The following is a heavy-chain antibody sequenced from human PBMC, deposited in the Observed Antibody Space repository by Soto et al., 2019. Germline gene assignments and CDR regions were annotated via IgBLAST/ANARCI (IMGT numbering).Heavy chain of an antibody. CDR2: MNPNSGNT. V-gene: IGHV1-8*01. CDR1: GYSFTSYD. J-gene: IGHJ4*02. Sequence: GASVKVCKASGYSFTSYDINWVRQATGQGLEWMGWMNPNSGNTGYAQKFQGRVTMTRNTSISTAYMELSSLRSEDTAVYYCAREAGDCSSTSCSPFDYWGQGTLVTAPQ. D-gene: IGHD2-2*01. CDR3: AREAGDCSSTSCSPFDY.